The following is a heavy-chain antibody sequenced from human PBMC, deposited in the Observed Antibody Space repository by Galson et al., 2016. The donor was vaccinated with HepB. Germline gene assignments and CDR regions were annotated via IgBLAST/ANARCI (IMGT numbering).Heavy chain of an antibody. J-gene: IGHJ4*02. V-gene: IGHV4-31*03. Sequence: TLSLTCNVSGGSLSVGNFYWSWIRQLSGKGLEWIGYISYSGSSYYNPSLKSRVTISVDTSKNQFFLKLSSLTAADTAVYYCARMIGGGYDYGDYWGQGTLVTVSS. D-gene: IGHD5-12*01. CDR2: ISYSGSS. CDR1: GGSLSVGNFY. CDR3: ARMIGGGYDYGDY.